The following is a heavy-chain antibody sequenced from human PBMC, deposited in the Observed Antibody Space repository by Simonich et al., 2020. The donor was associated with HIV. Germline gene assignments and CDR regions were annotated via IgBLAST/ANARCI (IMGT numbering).Heavy chain of an antibody. CDR2: INHSGSN. Sequence: QVQLQQWGAGLLKPSETLSLTCAVHGGSFSGYYWSWIRQPHGKGLEWIGEINHSGSNNSTPSLNSRVTISVDPSKNQFSLTVTSVPAADTALYYCARGKRISMDRGVIHPLFDYWGQGTLVTVSS. D-gene: IGHD3-10*01. CDR1: GGSFSGYY. V-gene: IGHV4-34*01. J-gene: IGHJ4*02. CDR3: ARGKRISMDRGVIHPLFDY.